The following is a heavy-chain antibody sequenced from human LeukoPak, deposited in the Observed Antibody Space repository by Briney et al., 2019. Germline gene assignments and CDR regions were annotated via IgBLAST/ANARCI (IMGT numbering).Heavy chain of an antibody. J-gene: IGHJ4*02. CDR3: ARGSARLDSRDGYPDY. D-gene: IGHD5-24*01. V-gene: IGHV3-7*01. CDR1: GFTFSSYW. CDR2: IKQDGSEK. Sequence: GGSLRLSCAASGFTFSSYWMSWVRQAPGKGLEWLANIKQDGSEKYYVDSVKGRLTISRDNAKNSLSLQMNSLRAEDTAVYYCARGSARLDSRDGYPDYWGQGTLVTVSS.